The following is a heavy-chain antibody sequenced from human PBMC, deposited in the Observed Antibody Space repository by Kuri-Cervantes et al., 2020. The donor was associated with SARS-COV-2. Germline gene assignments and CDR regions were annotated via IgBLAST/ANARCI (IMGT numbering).Heavy chain of an antibody. J-gene: IGHJ4*02. CDR2: ISSSSSYI. CDR3: ARAPGGPRWIQLWPNFDY. CDR1: GFTFSSYA. D-gene: IGHD5-18*01. V-gene: IGHV3-21*01. Sequence: GESLKISCAASGFTFSSYAMSWVRQAPGKGLEWVSSISSSSSYIYYADSVKGRFTISRDNAKNSLYLQMNSLRAEDTAVYYCARAPGGPRWIQLWPNFDYWGQGTLVTVSS.